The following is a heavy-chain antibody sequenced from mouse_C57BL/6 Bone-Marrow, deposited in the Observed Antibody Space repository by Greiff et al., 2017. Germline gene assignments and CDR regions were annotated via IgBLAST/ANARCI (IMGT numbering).Heavy chain of an antibody. V-gene: IGHV5-15*01. CDR2: ISNLAYSI. CDR3: ARNSSGYAMDY. D-gene: IGHD3-2*02. CDR1: GFTFSDYG. Sequence: EVKLMESGGGLVQPGGSLKLSCAASGFTFSDYGMAWVRQAPRKGPEWVAFISNLAYSIYYADTVTGRFTISRENAKNTLYLEMSSLRSEDTAMYYCARNSSGYAMDYWGQGTSVTVSS. J-gene: IGHJ4*01.